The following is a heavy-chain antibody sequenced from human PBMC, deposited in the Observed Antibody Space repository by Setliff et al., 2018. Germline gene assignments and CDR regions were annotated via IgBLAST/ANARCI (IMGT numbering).Heavy chain of an antibody. V-gene: IGHV4-34*01. CDR3: ARGRNIAARLLDS. Sequence: PGGSLRLSCEASGFSFSNYAMNWIRQPPGKGLEWVGEINHRGSTNYNPSLKSRVTISVDTSKDQFSLKVISMTAADTAVYYCARGRNIAARLLDSWGQGTLVTVSS. CDR2: INHRGST. J-gene: IGHJ4*02. D-gene: IGHD6-6*01. CDR1: GFSFSNYA.